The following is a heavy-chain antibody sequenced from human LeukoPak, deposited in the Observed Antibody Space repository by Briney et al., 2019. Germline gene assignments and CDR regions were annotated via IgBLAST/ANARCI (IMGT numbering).Heavy chain of an antibody. J-gene: IGHJ6*03. Sequence: KVSCKASGGTFANSAFSWVRQAPGQGLEWMGGFIPLLRTANYAQGFQGRVTITADESTSTAYMQLSSLRSEDTAVYFCARVITIGQPPYYYYMDLWGKGTTVTVPS. V-gene: IGHV1-69*01. CDR3: ARVITIGQPPYYYYMDL. CDR1: GGTFANSA. D-gene: IGHD3-10*01. CDR2: FIPLLRTA.